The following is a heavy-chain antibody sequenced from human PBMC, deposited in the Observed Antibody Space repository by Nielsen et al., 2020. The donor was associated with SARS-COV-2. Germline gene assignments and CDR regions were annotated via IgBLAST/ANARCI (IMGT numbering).Heavy chain of an antibody. CDR2: INPSGSGT. CDR1: GFTFSSTW. Sequence: GESLKISCSSSGFTFSSTWMDWVRQAPGQGLGWVSRINPSGSGTAYADSVKARFAVSRDNAENTVVLQIHSLRVEDTAVYYCAGGADFWSGTQKYYMDVWGKGTTVTVSS. CDR3: AGGADFWSGTQKYYMDV. J-gene: IGHJ6*03. V-gene: IGHV3-74*01. D-gene: IGHD3-3*01.